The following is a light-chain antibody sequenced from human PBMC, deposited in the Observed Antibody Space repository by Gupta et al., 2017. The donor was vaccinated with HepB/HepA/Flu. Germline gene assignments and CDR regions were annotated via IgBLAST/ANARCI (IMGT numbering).Light chain of an antibody. V-gene: IGKV3-20*01. J-gene: IGKJ1*01. CDR3: QQDGSSPWT. Sequence: EIVLTQSPGTLSLSPGERATLSCRASQSVSSSYLAWYQQRPGQAPRLLIYGASSRATGSSDRFSGSGSVTDFTLTISRLEPEDFAVYYCQQDGSSPWTFGQGTKVESK. CDR1: QSVSSSY. CDR2: GAS.